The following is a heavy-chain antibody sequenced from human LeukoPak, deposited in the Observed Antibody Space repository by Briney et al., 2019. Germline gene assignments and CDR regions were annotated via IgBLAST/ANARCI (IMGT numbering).Heavy chain of an antibody. V-gene: IGHV3-33*01. CDR2: IWYDGSNK. CDR1: GFTFSSYG. Sequence: GGSLRLSCAASGFTFSSYGMHWVRQAPGKGLEWVALIWYDGSNKYYADSVKGRFTISRDNSKNTLYLQMNSLRAEDAAVYSWAGCVGAYYYDNWFDPWGQGALVTVSS. CDR3: AGCVGAYYYDNWFDP. J-gene: IGHJ5*02. D-gene: IGHD3-22*01.